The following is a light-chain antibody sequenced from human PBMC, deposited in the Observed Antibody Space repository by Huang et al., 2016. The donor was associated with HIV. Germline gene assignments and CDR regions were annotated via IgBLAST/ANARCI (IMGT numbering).Light chain of an antibody. CDR2: EGS. Sequence: EIVLTQSPANLFLSPGERATLSCRARQSVSSYVAWYQQKPGQAPMLRVYEGSNKATGIPARFSGSGSGTDFTLTISSLEPEDFAVYYCHQRSNWPLTFGGGTKVEIK. CDR1: QSVSSY. CDR3: HQRSNWPLT. V-gene: IGKV3-11*01. J-gene: IGKJ4*01.